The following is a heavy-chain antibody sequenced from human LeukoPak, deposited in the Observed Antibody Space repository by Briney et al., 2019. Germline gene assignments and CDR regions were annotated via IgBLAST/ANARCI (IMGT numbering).Heavy chain of an antibody. J-gene: IGHJ4*02. CDR2: ISTSSSTI. CDR3: AKGGYKYDSSGHNYFDY. CDR1: GFTFSSFS. V-gene: IGHV3-48*01. D-gene: IGHD3-22*01. Sequence: PGGSLRLSCAASGFTFSSFSMNWVRQAPGKGLEWVSYISTSSSTIYYADSVKGRFTISRDNSKNTLFLQMNSLRAEDTAVYYCAKGGYKYDSSGHNYFDYWGQGTLVTVSS.